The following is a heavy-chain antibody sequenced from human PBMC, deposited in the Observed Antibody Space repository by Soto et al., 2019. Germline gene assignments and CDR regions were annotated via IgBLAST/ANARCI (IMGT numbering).Heavy chain of an antibody. CDR2: IYSAGAT. CDR3: ARRHYYGSD. V-gene: IGHV3-66*04. CDR1: GFTVSSNY. J-gene: IGHJ4*02. D-gene: IGHD3-10*01. Sequence: EVELVESGGGLVQPGGSLRLSCAASGFTVSSNYMTWVRQAPGQGLECVSVIYSAGATDYADSVKGRFTISSDSSNNMLYLQMNSLRVEDTAVYYCARRHYYGSDWGQGTLVTVSS.